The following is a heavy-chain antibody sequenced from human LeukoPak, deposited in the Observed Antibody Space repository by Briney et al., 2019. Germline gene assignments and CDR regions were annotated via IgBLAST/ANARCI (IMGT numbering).Heavy chain of an antibody. D-gene: IGHD2-15*01. J-gene: IGHJ5*02. Sequence: ASVKVSCKASGYTFTSYDINWVRQATGQGLEWMGWMNPNSGNTGYAQKFQGRVTMTRNTSISTAYMELSGLRSEDTAVYYCARGSTVVVVAATQNWFDPWGQGTLVTVSS. CDR1: GYTFTSYD. V-gene: IGHV1-8*01. CDR3: ARGSTVVVVAATQNWFDP. CDR2: MNPNSGNT.